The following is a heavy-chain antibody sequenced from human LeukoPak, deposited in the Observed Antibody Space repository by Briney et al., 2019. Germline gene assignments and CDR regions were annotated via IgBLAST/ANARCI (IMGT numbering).Heavy chain of an antibody. CDR1: GFTFSIYD. CDR3: TKDQSYSSDWYGTFDY. D-gene: IGHD6-19*01. V-gene: IGHV3-23*01. J-gene: IGHJ4*02. CDR2: ISGSGVDT. Sequence: GGSLRLSCAASGFTFSIYDMNWVRQAPGKGLEWVSSISGSGVDTYYADSVKGRFTISRDNPKNTLFLQMNSLRAEDTAVYYCTKDQSYSSDWYGTFDYWGQGTLVTVSS.